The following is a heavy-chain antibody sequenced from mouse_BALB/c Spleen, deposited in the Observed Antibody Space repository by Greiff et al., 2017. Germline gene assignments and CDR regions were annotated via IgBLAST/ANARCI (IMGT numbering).Heavy chain of an antibody. J-gene: IGHJ2*01. CDR3: ARHEGYRYVDY. V-gene: IGHV5-12-2*01. Sequence: EVQLVESGGGLVQPGGSLKLSCAASGFTFSSYTMSWVRQTPEKRLEWVAYISNGGGSTYYPDTVKGRFTISRDNAKNTLYLQMSSLKSEDTAMYYCARHEGYRYVDYWGQGTTVTVSS. CDR2: ISNGGGST. CDR1: GFTFSSYT. D-gene: IGHD2-14*01.